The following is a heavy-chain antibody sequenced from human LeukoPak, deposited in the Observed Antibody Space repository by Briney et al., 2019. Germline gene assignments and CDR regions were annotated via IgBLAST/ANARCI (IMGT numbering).Heavy chain of an antibody. J-gene: IGHJ3*02. Sequence: SETLSLTCTVSGGAISSNYWSWIRQPAGKGLEWIGQIYTSGSTNYNPSLKSRVTMSVDTSKNQFSLKLSSVTAADTAVYYCARLGCSSTNCYGRSAFDIWGQGTMVTVSS. CDR1: GGAISSNY. CDR3: ARLGCSSTNCYGRSAFDI. D-gene: IGHD2-2*01. CDR2: IYTSGST. V-gene: IGHV4-4*07.